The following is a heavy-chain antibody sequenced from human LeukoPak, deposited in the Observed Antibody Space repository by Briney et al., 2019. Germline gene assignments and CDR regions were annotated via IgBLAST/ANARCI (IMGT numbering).Heavy chain of an antibody. J-gene: IGHJ4*02. CDR3: TKGTDVIPLDY. D-gene: IGHD2-2*01. CDR2: IYSGGST. V-gene: IGHV3-66*01. CDR1: GFTVSSNY. Sequence: GGSLRLSCVASGFTVSSNYMSWVRQAPGKGLEWVSVIYSGGSTYYADSVKVRFTISRDSSKTMLYLHMNSLRAEDTAVYYCTKGTDVIPLDYWGQGTLVTVSS.